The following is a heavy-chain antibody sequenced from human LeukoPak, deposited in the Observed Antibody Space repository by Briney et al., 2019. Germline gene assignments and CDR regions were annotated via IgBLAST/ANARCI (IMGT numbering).Heavy chain of an antibody. CDR3: ARAPSPVLRFLEWSNDAFDI. D-gene: IGHD3-3*01. CDR2: INHSGST. Sequence: SSESLSLTCAVYGGSFSGYYWSWIRQPPGKGLEWIGEINHSGSTNYNPSLKSRVTISVDTSKNQFSLKLSSVTAADTAVYYCARAPSPVLRFLEWSNDAFDIWGQGTMVTVSS. CDR1: GGSFSGYY. J-gene: IGHJ3*02. V-gene: IGHV4-34*01.